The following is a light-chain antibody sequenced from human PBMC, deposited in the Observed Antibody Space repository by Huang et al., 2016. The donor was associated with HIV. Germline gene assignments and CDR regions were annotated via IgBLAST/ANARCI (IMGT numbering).Light chain of an antibody. Sequence: DIQMTQSPSSLSASVGDRVTISCRASQGIANHLAWYQQRPGKAPKLLIYAASALQSGVTSRFSGSGSGTEFTLTISSLQPEDVATYFCQKYNSAPRTFGPGTKVEIK. V-gene: IGKV1-27*01. J-gene: IGKJ3*01. CDR2: AAS. CDR1: QGIANH. CDR3: QKYNSAPRT.